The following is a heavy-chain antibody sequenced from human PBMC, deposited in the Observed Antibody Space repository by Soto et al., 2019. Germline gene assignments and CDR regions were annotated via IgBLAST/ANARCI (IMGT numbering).Heavy chain of an antibody. V-gene: IGHV4-39*01. J-gene: IGHJ5*02. D-gene: IGHD3-10*01. CDR1: GASISSGSYY. CDR2: IDYSGST. CDR3: ARQGSSRSGNYYYNWFDP. Sequence: SETLSLTCTVSGASISSGSYYWAWIRQPPGKVLEWIGSIDYSGSTDYNPALESRLTIAVDTSKNQFSLKLNSVTATDTAVYYCARQGSSRSGNYYYNWFDPWGQGTLVTVS.